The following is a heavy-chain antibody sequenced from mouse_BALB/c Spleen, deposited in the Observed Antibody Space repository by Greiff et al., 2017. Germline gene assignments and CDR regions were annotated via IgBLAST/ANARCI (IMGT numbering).Heavy chain of an antibody. CDR3: TRGGYAWFAY. CDR1: GYTFTDYG. CDR2: IDPETGGT. Sequence: QVQLQQSGAELVRPGASVTLSCKASGYTFTDYGMHWVKQTPVHGLEWIGAIDPETGGTAYNQKFKGKATLTADKSSSTAYMELRSLSSEDSAVYYCTRGGYAWFAYWGQGTLVTVSA. J-gene: IGHJ3*01. V-gene: IGHV1-15*01. D-gene: IGHD2-2*01.